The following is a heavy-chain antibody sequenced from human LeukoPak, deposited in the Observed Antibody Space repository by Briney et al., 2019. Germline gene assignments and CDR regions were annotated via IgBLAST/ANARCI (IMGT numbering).Heavy chain of an antibody. Sequence: SVKVSCKASGYTFTSYDINWVRQAPGQGLEWMGGIIPIFGTANYAQKFQGRVTITADESTSTAYMELSSLRSEDTAVYYCARTPLIDGDYYYYYYMDVWGKGTTVTVSS. CDR1: GYTFTSYD. D-gene: IGHD3-22*01. V-gene: IGHV1-69*13. CDR2: IIPIFGTA. CDR3: ARTPLIDGDYYYYYYMDV. J-gene: IGHJ6*03.